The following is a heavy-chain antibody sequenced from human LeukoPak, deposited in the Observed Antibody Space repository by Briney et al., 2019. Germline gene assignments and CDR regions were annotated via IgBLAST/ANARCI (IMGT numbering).Heavy chain of an antibody. V-gene: IGHV4-38-2*01. CDR1: GYSISSGYY. CDR2: FYHSGST. J-gene: IGHJ4*02. D-gene: IGHD3-3*01. Sequence: KPSETLSLTCAVSGYSISSGYYWGWIRQPPGKGLEWIGSFYHSGSTYYNPSLKSRVTISVDTSKNQFSLKLSSVTAADTAVYYCARLLHYDFWSGYQYYFDYWGQGTLVTVSS. CDR3: ARLLHYDFWSGYQYYFDY.